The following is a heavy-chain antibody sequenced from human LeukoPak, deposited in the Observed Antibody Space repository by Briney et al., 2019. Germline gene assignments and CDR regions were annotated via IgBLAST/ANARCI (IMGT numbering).Heavy chain of an antibody. CDR3: ARLIYGEIDY. CDR1: GGSSSGYY. Sequence: SETLSLTCAVYGGSSSGYYWSWIRQPPGKGLEWIGEINHSGSTNYNPSLKSRVTISVDTSKNQFSLKLSSVTAADTAVYYCARLIYGEIDYWGQGTLVTVSS. CDR2: INHSGST. J-gene: IGHJ4*02. D-gene: IGHD4-17*01. V-gene: IGHV4-34*01.